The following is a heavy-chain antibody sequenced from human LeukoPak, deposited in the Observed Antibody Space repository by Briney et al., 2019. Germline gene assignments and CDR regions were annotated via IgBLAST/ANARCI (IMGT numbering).Heavy chain of an antibody. CDR3: ASASIAARVNWFDP. J-gene: IGHJ5*02. D-gene: IGHD6-6*01. V-gene: IGHV4-59*08. CDR2: SYYSGSA. CDR1: GGSITSYY. Sequence: PSETLSLTCTVSGGSITSYYCNWIRQPPGKGLEWIGYSYYSGSAIYSPSLKSRATISLDTSKNQFSLKLSSVTAADTAVYYCASASIAARVNWFDPWGQGTLVTASS.